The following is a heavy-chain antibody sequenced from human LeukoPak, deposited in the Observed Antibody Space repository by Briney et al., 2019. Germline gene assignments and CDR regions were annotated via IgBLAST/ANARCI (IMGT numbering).Heavy chain of an antibody. Sequence: GGSLRLSCAASGFTFSSYGMHWVRQAPGKGLEWVAVIWYDGSNEYYTDSVKGRFTISRDNSKNTLYLQMNSLRAEDTAVYYCARDYCCGDCQAVDYWGQGTLVTVSS. CDR3: ARDYCCGDCQAVDY. D-gene: IGHD2-21*02. V-gene: IGHV3-33*01. J-gene: IGHJ4*02. CDR2: IWYDGSNE. CDR1: GFTFSSYG.